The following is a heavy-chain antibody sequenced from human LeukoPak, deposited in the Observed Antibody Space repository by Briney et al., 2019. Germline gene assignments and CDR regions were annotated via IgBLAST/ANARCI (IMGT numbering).Heavy chain of an antibody. D-gene: IGHD2-15*01. Sequence: GGSLRLSCAASGFTLDDYAMHWARQAPGKGLEWVAGISWNSGSIGYADSVKGRFTISRDNAKNSLYLQMNSLRAEDTAVYYCASFSDIVVVVAARGWGQGTLVTVSS. CDR3: ASFSDIVVVVAARG. CDR2: ISWNSGSI. V-gene: IGHV3-9*01. J-gene: IGHJ4*02. CDR1: GFTLDDYA.